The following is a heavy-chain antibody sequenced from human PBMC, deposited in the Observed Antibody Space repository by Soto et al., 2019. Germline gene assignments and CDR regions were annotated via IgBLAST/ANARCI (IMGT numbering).Heavy chain of an antibody. CDR1: GGSFSGYY. D-gene: IGHD5-12*01. CDR2: INHSGST. J-gene: IGHJ4*02. Sequence: QVQLQQWGAGLLKPSETLSLTCAVYGGSFSGYYWSWIRQPPGKGLEWIGEINHSGSTNYNPSLRSRVTISVDTSKNQFSLKLRSVTAADTAVYYGARGGYSGYDPFDYWGQGTLVTVSS. V-gene: IGHV4-34*01. CDR3: ARGGYSGYDPFDY.